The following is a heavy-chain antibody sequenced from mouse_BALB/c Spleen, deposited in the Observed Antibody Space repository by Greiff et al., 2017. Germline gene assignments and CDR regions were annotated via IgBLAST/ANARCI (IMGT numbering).Heavy chain of an antibody. CDR1: GYTFTSYT. CDR3: APYYRYGFAY. D-gene: IGHD2-14*01. Sequence: QVQLQQSAAELARPGASVKMSCKASGYTFTSYTMHWVKQRPGQGLEWIGYINPSSGYTEYNQKFKDKTTLTADKSSSTAYMQLSSLTSEDSAVYYCAPYYRYGFAYWGQGTLVTVSA. V-gene: IGHV1-4*02. J-gene: IGHJ3*01. CDR2: INPSSGYT.